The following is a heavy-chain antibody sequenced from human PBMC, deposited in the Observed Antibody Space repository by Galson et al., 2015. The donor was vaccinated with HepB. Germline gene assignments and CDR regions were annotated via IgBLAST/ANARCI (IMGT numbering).Heavy chain of an antibody. D-gene: IGHD5-24*01. CDR1: GYSFTSYW. J-gene: IGHJ4*02. Sequence: QSGAEVKKPGESLKISCKGSGYSFTSYWIGWVRQMPGKGLEWMGIIYPGDSDTRYSPSFQGQVTISADKSISTAYLQWSSLKASDTAMYYCARRSIPLYQKSRDGYNYLFFPDYWGQGTLVTVSS. CDR3: ARRSIPLYQKSRDGYNYLFFPDY. CDR2: IYPGDSDT. V-gene: IGHV5-51*01.